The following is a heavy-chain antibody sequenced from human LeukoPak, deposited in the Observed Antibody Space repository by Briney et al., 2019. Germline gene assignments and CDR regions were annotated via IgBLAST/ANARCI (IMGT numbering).Heavy chain of an antibody. CDR2: IYHTGNT. CDR3: ARGSSNYDILTGYSLGYYYMDV. J-gene: IGHJ6*03. CDR1: GGSITSNNW. D-gene: IGHD3-9*01. V-gene: IGHV4-4*02. Sequence: PSETLSLTCAVSGGSITSNNWWSRVRQSPGKGLEWIGEIYHTGNTNYNPSLKSRVTISVDTSKNQFSLKLSSVTAADTAVYYCARGSSNYDILTGYSLGYYYMDVWGKGTTVTISS.